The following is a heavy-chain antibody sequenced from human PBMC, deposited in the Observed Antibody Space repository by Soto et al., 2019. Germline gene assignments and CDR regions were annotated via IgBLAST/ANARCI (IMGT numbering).Heavy chain of an antibody. CDR2: ISSSSSYI. CDR3: ARLGFSAVVGANGY. Sequence: EVQLVESGGGLVKPGGSLRLSCAASGFAFSSYSMNWVRQAPGKGLEWVSSISSSSSYIYYADSVKGRFTISRDNAKNSLYLQMNRLRAEDTAVYYCARLGFSAVVGANGYWGQGNMVTVSS. D-gene: IGHD2-15*01. J-gene: IGHJ4*02. CDR1: GFAFSSYS. V-gene: IGHV3-21*06.